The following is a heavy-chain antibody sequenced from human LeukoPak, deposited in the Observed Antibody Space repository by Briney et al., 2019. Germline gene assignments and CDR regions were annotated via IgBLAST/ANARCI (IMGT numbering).Heavy chain of an antibody. CDR1: GFTFSSYG. D-gene: IGHD6-13*01. CDR2: ISYDGSNK. V-gene: IGHV3-30*18. J-gene: IGHJ4*02. CDR3: AKVAAAGKYFDY. Sequence: GGSLRLSCAASGFTFSSYGMHWVRQAPGKGLEWVAVISYDGSNKYYADSVKGRFTISRDNSKNTPYLQMNSLRAEDTAVYYCAKVAAAGKYFDYWGQGTLVTVSS.